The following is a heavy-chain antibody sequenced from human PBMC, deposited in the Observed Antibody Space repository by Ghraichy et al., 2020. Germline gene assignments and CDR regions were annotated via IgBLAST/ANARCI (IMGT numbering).Heavy chain of an antibody. D-gene: IGHD3-9*01. J-gene: IGHJ4*02. V-gene: IGHV1-24*01. CDR1: GYTLTELS. CDR3: ATASPVASLRYYDFDC. Sequence: ASVKVSCKVSGYTLTELSIHWVRQAPGKGLEWMGGFDAEDEKTIYTQKFQGRVTMTEDASTDTAYMELFSLRSEDTAVYFCATASPVASLRYYDFDCWGQGTLVTVSS. CDR2: FDAEDEKT.